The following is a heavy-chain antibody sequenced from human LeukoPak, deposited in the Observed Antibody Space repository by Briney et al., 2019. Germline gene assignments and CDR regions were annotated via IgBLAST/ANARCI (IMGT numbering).Heavy chain of an antibody. J-gene: IGHJ5*02. Sequence: GESLKISCQGFGSSFTTYWIGWVRQTPGKGLVWMGIVYPGGSITHYSPSFQGQVTISADKSTSTAYLQWSSLKASDTAMYYCACRKYFSTWSDPWGQGTLVTVSS. CDR2: VYPGGSIT. CDR3: ACRKYFSTWSDP. CDR1: GSSFTTYW. V-gene: IGHV5-51*01. D-gene: IGHD1-14*01.